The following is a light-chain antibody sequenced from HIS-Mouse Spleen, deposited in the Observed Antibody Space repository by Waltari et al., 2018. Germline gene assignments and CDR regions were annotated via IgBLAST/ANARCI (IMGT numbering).Light chain of an antibody. CDR2: RNN. CDR3: AAWDDSLSGPV. V-gene: IGLV1-47*01. Sequence: QSVLTQPPSASGTPGQRVTIPCSGSSSNTGSNYVYWYQQLPVTAPKLLIYRNNQRPSGVPDRFSGSKSGTSASLAISGLRSEDEADYYCAAWDDSLSGPVFGGGTKLTVL. J-gene: IGLJ3*02. CDR1: SSNTGSNY.